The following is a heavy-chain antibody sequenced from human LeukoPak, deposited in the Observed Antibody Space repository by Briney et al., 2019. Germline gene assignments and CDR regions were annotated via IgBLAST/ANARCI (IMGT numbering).Heavy chain of an antibody. CDR2: IRSKTDGGTT. J-gene: IGHJ4*02. Sequence: GGSLRLSCAASGFTFSNAWMSWVRQAPGKGLEWVGRIRSKTDGGTTDYAAPVKGRFTISRDDSKNTLYLQMNSLKTGDTAVYYCTTARVGATRGFDYWGQGTLVTVSS. CDR3: TTARVGATRGFDY. CDR1: GFTFSNAW. V-gene: IGHV3-15*01. D-gene: IGHD1-26*01.